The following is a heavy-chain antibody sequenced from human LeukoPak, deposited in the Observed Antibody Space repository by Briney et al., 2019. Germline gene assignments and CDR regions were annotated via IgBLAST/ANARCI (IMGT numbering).Heavy chain of an antibody. CDR2: INAGNGNT. J-gene: IGHJ4*02. V-gene: IGHV1-3*01. CDR1: GYTFTSYA. D-gene: IGHD3-9*01. CDR3: ARGALTYDILTGYYPAPFDY. Sequence: ASVKVSCKASGYTFTSYAMHWVRQAPGQWLEWMGWINAGNGNTKYSQKFQGRVTITRDTSASTAYMELSSLRSEDTAVYYCARGALTYDILTGYYPAPFDYWGQGTLVTVSS.